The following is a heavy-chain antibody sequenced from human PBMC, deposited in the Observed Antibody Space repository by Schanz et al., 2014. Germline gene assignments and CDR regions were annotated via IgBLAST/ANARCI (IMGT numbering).Heavy chain of an antibody. Sequence: QVQLEESGAGLVKPSGTLSLTCAVSGASVSSDNWWNWVRQPPGKGLEWIGEIYDSGNTNYNPSLKGRVTRAGDDSKNHFSLHLPSVTAADTAVYYCARGGQGFGEPHQRLFEYWGPGTLVTVSS. D-gene: IGHD3-10*01. CDR1: GASVSSDNW. CDR3: ARGGQGFGEPHQRLFEY. CDR2: IYDSGNT. J-gene: IGHJ4*02. V-gene: IGHV4-4*02.